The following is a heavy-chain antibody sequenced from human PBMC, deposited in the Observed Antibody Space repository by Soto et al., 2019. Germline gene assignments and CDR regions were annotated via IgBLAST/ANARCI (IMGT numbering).Heavy chain of an antibody. CDR2: IKQDGSEK. V-gene: IGHV3-7*01. D-gene: IGHD5-12*01. CDR1: GFTFSSYW. J-gene: IGHJ4*02. CDR3: AAGYGPPSR. Sequence: EVQLVESGGGLVQPGGSLRLSCAASGFTFSSYWMSWVREAPGKGLEWVANIKQDGSEKYYVDSVKGRFTISRDNAKNSLYLQMNSLRVEDTAVYYCAAGYGPPSRWGQGTLVTVSS.